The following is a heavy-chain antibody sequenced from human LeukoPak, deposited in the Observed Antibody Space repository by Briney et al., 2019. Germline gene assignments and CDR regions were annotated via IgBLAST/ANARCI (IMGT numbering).Heavy chain of an antibody. V-gene: IGHV3-48*03. Sequence: GGSLRLSCAASGFTFSSYEMNWVRQAPGKGLEWVSYISSGSSTIYYADSVKGRFTISRDNAKNSMYLQMKSLRAEDTAVYYCARDLSGDYDSSEIDYWGQGTLVTVSS. CDR1: GFTFSSYE. J-gene: IGHJ4*02. D-gene: IGHD3-22*01. CDR2: ISSGSSTI. CDR3: ARDLSGDYDSSEIDY.